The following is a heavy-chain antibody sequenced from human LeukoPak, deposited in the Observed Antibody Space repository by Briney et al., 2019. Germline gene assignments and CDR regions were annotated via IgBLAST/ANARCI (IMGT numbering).Heavy chain of an antibody. CDR2: IIPIFGTA. CDR1: GGTFSSYA. CDR3: AGEGIAMIVAPI. J-gene: IGHJ3*02. V-gene: IGHV1-69*05. D-gene: IGHD3-22*01. Sequence: SVKVSCKASGGTFSSYAISWVRQAPGQGLEWMGRIIPIFGTANYAQKFQGRVTITTDESTSTAYMELSSLRSEDTAVYYCAGEGIAMIVAPIWGQGTMVTVSS.